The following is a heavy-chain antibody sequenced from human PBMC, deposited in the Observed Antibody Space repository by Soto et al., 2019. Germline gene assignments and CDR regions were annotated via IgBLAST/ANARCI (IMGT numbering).Heavy chain of an antibody. D-gene: IGHD1-20*01. CDR2: ISSSGRTI. V-gene: IGHV3-48*03. CDR3: ARSGYNWNDGARGYFDY. J-gene: IGHJ4*02. Sequence: GGSLRLSCAASGFTFSSYEMNWVRQAPGKGLEWVSYISSSGRTIYYADSVKGRFTISRDNAKNSLYLQMNSLRAEDTAVYYCARSGYNWNDGARGYFDYWGQGTL. CDR1: GFTFSSYE.